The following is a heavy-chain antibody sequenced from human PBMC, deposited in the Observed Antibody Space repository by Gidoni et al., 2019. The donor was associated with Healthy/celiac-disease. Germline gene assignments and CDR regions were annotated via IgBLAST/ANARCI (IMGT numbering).Heavy chain of an antibody. J-gene: IGHJ4*02. D-gene: IGHD3-22*01. CDR1: GSPVSRYA. V-gene: IGHV1-69*01. CDR3: ARDFRRRDSSGNYDY. Sequence: QGQLVQSGAEVKKPGSSVKVSCKDSGSPVSRYAISWVRQAPGQGLEWMGGITPIFGTANYAQKFQGRVTITADESTSTAYMELSSLRSEDTAVYYCARDFRRRDSSGNYDYWGQGTLVTVSS. CDR2: ITPIFGTA.